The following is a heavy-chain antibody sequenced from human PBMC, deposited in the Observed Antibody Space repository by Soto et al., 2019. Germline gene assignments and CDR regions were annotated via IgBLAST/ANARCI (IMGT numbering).Heavy chain of an antibody. CDR2: INHSGST. V-gene: IGHV4-34*01. D-gene: IGHD6-13*01. CDR3: ARGRKGLGSSSDPD. CDR1: GGSFSGYY. Sequence: SETLSLTCAVYGGSFSGYYWSWIRQPPGKGLEWIGEINHSGSTNYNPSLKSRVTISVDTSKNXXSLKLSSVTAADTAVYYCARGRKGLGSSSDPDWGQGTLVTVSS. J-gene: IGHJ4*02.